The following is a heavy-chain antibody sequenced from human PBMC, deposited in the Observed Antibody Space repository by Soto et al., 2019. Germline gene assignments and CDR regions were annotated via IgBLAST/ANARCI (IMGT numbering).Heavy chain of an antibody. D-gene: IGHD1-26*01. V-gene: IGHV1-2*04. J-gene: IGHJ3*02. CDR2: INPNSGGT. CDR3: ARGQAGATTRRLIARSDAFDI. Sequence: ASVKVSCKASGYTFTGYYMHWVRQAPGQGLEWMGWINPNSGGTNYAQKFQGWVTMTRDTSISTAYMELSRLRSDDTAVYYCARGQAGATTRRLIARSDAFDIWDQGTMVTVSS. CDR1: GYTFTGYY.